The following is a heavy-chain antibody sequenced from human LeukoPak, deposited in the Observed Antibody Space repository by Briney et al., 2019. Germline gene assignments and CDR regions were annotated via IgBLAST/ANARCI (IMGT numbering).Heavy chain of an antibody. J-gene: IGHJ4*02. CDR3: ARDPAGDYGPSDY. V-gene: IGHV1-69*05. CDR1: GGTFSSFA. CDR2: IIPIFGTA. Sequence: SAKVSCKASGGTFSSFAISWVRQAPGQGLEWMGRIIPIFGTANYAQKFQGRVTITTDESTSTAYMELSSLRSEDTAVYYCARDPAGDYGPSDYWGQGTLVTVSS. D-gene: IGHD4-17*01.